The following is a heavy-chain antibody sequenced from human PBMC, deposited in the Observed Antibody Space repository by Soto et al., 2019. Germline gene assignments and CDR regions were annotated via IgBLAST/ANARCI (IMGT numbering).Heavy chain of an antibody. D-gene: IGHD2-2*01. CDR2: ISSSSSYI. V-gene: IGHV3-21*01. CDR3: ARDPFRYCSSTSCRSNWFDP. J-gene: IGHJ5*02. Sequence: PGGSLRLSCAASGFTFSSYSMNWVRQAPGKGLEWVSSISSSSSYIYYADSVKGRFTISRDNAKNSLYLQMNSLRAEDTAVYYCARDPFRYCSSTSCRSNWFDPWGQGTLVTVSS. CDR1: GFTFSSYS.